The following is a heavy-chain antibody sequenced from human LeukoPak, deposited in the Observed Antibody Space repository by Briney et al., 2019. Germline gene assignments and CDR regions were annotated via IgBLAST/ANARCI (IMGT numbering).Heavy chain of an antibody. D-gene: IGHD6-19*01. CDR3: ARDPPPGYSSGWYGI. Sequence: PGGSLRLSCAASGFTVSSNYMSWVRQAPGKGLEWVSVIYSGGSTYYADSVKGRFTISRHNSKNTLYLQMNSLRAEDTAVYYCARDPPPGYSSGWYGIWGQGTLVTVSS. CDR1: GFTVSSNY. J-gene: IGHJ4*02. CDR2: IYSGGST. V-gene: IGHV3-53*01.